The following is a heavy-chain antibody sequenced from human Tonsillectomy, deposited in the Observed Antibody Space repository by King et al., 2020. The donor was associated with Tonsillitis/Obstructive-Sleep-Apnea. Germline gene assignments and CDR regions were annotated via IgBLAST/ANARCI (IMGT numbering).Heavy chain of an antibody. CDR1: GFTFDDFG. CDR3: ARNFGDPDY. V-gene: IGHV3-20*04. D-gene: IGHD4-17*01. CDR2: IIWNGDNK. J-gene: IGHJ4*02. Sequence: VQLVESGGGVVRPGGSLRLSCAASGFTFDDFGMSWVRQAPGKGLEGVSGIIWNGDNKRYADSVKGRFTISRDNAKNSLYLQMSSLRAEDTAFYYCARNFGDPDYWGQGTLVTVSS.